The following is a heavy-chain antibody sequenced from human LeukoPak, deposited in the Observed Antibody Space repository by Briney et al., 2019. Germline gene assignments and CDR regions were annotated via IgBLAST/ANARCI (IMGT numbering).Heavy chain of an antibody. CDR2: ISYDESDK. D-gene: IGHD2-15*01. V-gene: IGHV3-30*18. J-gene: IGHJ6*02. Sequence: QAGGSLRLSCAASGFTFSSYGMHWVRQAPGKGLEWVAVISYDESDKYYADSVKGRFTISRDNSKNTLYLQMNSLRPEDTAVYYCAKGVVAATNAAYYGMDVWGQGTTVTVSS. CDR3: AKGVVAATNAAYYGMDV. CDR1: GFTFSSYG.